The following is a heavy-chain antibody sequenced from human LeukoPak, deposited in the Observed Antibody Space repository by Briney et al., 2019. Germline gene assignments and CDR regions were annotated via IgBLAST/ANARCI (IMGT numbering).Heavy chain of an antibody. CDR3: ARGGSKQLAPPFDS. D-gene: IGHD6-13*01. J-gene: IGHJ4*02. V-gene: IGHV1-46*01. CDR2: INPSGGST. CDR1: GYTFTTYY. Sequence: ASVRVSCTASGYTFTTYYIHWVRQAPGQGLEWMGMINPSGGSTNYAPKFQGRVTVTRDTSTSTAYMDLSSLRSGDTALYYCARGGSKQLAPPFDSWGQGTLVTVSS.